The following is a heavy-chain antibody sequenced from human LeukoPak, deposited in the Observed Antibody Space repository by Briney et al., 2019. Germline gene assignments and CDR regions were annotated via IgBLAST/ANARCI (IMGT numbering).Heavy chain of an antibody. CDR2: MNPNSGNT. D-gene: IGHD3-10*01. CDR3: ARAERDYYGSGSPYLGMDV. V-gene: IGHV1-8*01. J-gene: IGHJ6*02. CDR1: GYTFSSYD. Sequence: ASVKVSCKASGYTFSSYDINWVRLATGQGLEWMGWMNPNSGNTGYAQKFQGRVTMTRNTSISTAYMELSSLRSEDTAVYYCARAERDYYGSGSPYLGMDVWGQGTTVTVSS.